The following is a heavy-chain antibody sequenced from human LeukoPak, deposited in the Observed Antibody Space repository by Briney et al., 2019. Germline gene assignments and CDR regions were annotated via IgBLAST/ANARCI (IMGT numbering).Heavy chain of an antibody. CDR3: AKDGAWLRFDD. D-gene: IGHD5-12*01. J-gene: IGHJ4*02. CDR1: GFTFRSYA. Sequence: GGSLRLSCAASGFTFRSYAMSWVRQASGKGLEWVSGISPGGGPTYYADSVRGRFSISRDDLKNTLYLQMTNLRAEDTAVYYCAKDGAWLRFDDWGQGILVTVSS. V-gene: IGHV3-23*01. CDR2: ISPGGGPT.